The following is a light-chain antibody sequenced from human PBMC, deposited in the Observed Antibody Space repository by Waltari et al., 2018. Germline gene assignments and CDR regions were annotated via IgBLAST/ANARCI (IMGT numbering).Light chain of an antibody. J-gene: IGLJ7*01. CDR2: EVS. CDR3: NSYADINTFF. CDR1: SSDIGGYNY. V-gene: IGLV2-11*01. Sequence: QAALTQPRSVSGSPGQSVTISCTGTSSDIGGYNYVSWFQQHPGTAPKLMIYEVSKRTSGVSVRFSGSKSGNTASLTISGLQAEDEADYYCNSYADINTFFFGGGTRLTFL.